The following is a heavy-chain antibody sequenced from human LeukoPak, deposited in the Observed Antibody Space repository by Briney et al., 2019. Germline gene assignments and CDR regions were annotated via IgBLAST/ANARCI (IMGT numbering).Heavy chain of an antibody. CDR2: ISYDGSNK. CDR1: GFTFSYYG. CDR3: AKSPTVDAAFDI. V-gene: IGHV3-30*18. J-gene: IGHJ3*02. D-gene: IGHD4-23*01. Sequence: QPGRSLRLSCAASGFTFSYYGLHWVRQGPGKGLEWVAVISYDGSNKYYADSVKGRFTISRDNSKNTLYLQMNSLRAEDTALYYCAKSPTVDAAFDIWGQGTMVTVSS.